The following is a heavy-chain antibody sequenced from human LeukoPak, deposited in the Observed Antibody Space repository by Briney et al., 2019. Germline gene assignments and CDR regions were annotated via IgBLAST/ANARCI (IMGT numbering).Heavy chain of an antibody. CDR3: VREGPGPDV. CDR1: GFTFEDYD. V-gene: IGHV3-20*04. Sequence: GGSLRLSCAASGFTFEDYDMSWVRQAPGKGLEWVAGIKWNGGGTGHADSVKGRFTISRDNAKKSLHLQMNSLRAEDTALYYCVREGPGPDVWGQGTMVIVSS. J-gene: IGHJ6*02. CDR2: IKWNGGGT.